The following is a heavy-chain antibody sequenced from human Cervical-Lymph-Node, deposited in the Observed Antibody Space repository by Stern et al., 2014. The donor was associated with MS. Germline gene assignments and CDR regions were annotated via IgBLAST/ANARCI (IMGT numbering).Heavy chain of an antibody. Sequence: EVQLVESGAEVKKPGASLKISCKLSGYSFTIYYIAWVRQMPGKGLMCRGVIYPYASDPTTSPSFQGRVTISADKSITTAYLQWSSLRASDTAMYYCARHVQGFDYWGQGTLVTVSS. V-gene: IGHV5-51*01. CDR3: ARHVQGFDY. CDR1: GYSFTIYY. CDR2: IYPYASDP. J-gene: IGHJ4*02.